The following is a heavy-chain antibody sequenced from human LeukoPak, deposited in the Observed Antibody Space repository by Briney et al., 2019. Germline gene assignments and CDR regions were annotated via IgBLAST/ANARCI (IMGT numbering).Heavy chain of an antibody. Sequence: GGSLRLSCAASGFTVSSNYMSWVRQAPGKGLEWVSVIYSGGSTYYADSVKGRFTISRDNSKNTLYLQMNSLRAEDTAVYYCAREDGYNYNAFDIWGQGTVVTVSS. D-gene: IGHD5-24*01. V-gene: IGHV3-66*01. CDR2: IYSGGST. CDR3: AREDGYNYNAFDI. CDR1: GFTVSSNY. J-gene: IGHJ3*02.